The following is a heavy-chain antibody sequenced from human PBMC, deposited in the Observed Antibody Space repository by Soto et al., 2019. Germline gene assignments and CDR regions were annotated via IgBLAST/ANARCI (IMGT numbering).Heavy chain of an antibody. V-gene: IGHV1-69*13. CDR1: GGTFSSYA. J-gene: IGHJ5*02. Sequence: SVKVSCKASGGTFSSYAISWVRQAPGQGLEWMGGIIPIFGTANYAQKFQGRVTMTADESTSTAYMELSSLRSEDTAVYYCARCIKYGDYSRWFDPWGPGTLVTVSS. D-gene: IGHD4-17*01. CDR2: IIPIFGTA. CDR3: ARCIKYGDYSRWFDP.